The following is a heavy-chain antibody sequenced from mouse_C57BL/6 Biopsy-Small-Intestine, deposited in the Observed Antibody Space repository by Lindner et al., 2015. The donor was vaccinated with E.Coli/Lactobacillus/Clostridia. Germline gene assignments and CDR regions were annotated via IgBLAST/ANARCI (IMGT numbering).Heavy chain of an antibody. CDR2: INPYNGDI. J-gene: IGHJ3*01. CDR3: ARGEYSRGWFDY. Sequence: VQLQESGPELVKPGASVKISCKASGFSFTDYFMNWVKRSHGKSLEWIGRINPYNGDIFYNQNFKGKATLTVDKPSNTAHMELLSLTSEGFAVYFCARGEYSRGWFDYWGHGTLVTVSA. CDR1: GFSFTDYF. V-gene: IGHV1-37*01. D-gene: IGHD2-5*01.